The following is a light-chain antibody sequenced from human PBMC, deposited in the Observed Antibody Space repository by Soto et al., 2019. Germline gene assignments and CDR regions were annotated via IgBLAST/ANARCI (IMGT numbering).Light chain of an antibody. CDR2: DAS. CDR1: QSVSNNY. Sequence: EIVLTHSPGTLSLSPGERATLSCRASQSVSNNYLAWYQQKPGQAPRLVIYDASSRAAGIPYRFSASGSGTDFTLTISRLEPEDFAVYYCQQYASSPLAFGRGTKVEIK. V-gene: IGKV3-20*01. J-gene: IGKJ1*01. CDR3: QQYASSPLA.